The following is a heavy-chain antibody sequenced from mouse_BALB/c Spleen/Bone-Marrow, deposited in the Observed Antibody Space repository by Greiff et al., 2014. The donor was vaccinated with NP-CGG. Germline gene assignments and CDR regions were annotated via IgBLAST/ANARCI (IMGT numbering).Heavy chain of an antibody. D-gene: IGHD1-2*01. CDR2: ITGGGTT. CDR1: GITVSSYT. Sequence: DVHLVESGGGLVKPGESLKFSCAASGITVSSYTMSWVRQTPGKRLEWVASITGGGTTYYPDSVKGRFTISRDNARNILYLQVSSLRSEDTAIYYCARHYGYVDAMDYWGQGTSVTVSS. J-gene: IGHJ4*01. CDR3: ARHYGYVDAMDY. V-gene: IGHV5-6-5*01.